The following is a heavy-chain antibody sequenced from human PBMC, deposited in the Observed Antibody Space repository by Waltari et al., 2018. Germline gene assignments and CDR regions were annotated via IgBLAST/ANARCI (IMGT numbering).Heavy chain of an antibody. CDR3: ARDPALDTAMWGFDY. Sequence: RLSCAASGFTFSSYEMNWVRQAPGKGLEWVSYISSSGSTIYYADSVKGRFTISRDNAKNSLYLQMNSLRAEDTAVYYCARDPALDTAMWGFDYWGQGTLVTVSS. D-gene: IGHD5-18*01. J-gene: IGHJ4*02. V-gene: IGHV3-48*03. CDR2: ISSSGSTI. CDR1: GFTFSSYE.